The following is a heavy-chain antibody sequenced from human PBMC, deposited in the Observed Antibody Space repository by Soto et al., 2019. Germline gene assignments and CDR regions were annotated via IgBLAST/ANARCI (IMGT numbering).Heavy chain of an antibody. CDR1: GFSVSTSH. D-gene: IGHD3-22*01. Sequence: GGSLRLSCAAAGFSVSTSHISWVRQAPGKGLEWVSVIYSGGATHYAVSVKGRLIISRDKSKNTVDLQMNSLRAEDTAVYYCARENYYYDSNGYYRPWGQGTLVTVSS. CDR2: IYSGGAT. CDR3: ARENYYYDSNGYYRP. J-gene: IGHJ5*02. V-gene: IGHV3-53*01.